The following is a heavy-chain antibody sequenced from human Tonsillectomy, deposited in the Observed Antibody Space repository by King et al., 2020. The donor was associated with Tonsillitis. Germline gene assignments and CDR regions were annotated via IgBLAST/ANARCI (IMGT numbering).Heavy chain of an antibody. V-gene: IGHV4-59*01. D-gene: IGHD2-21*01. J-gene: IGHJ4*02. CDR2: IYYSGST. CDR3: ARGRLNSGGFDC. Sequence: VQLQESGPGLVQPSETLSLTCTVSGGSISSYYWTWIRQPPGKGLEWIGYIYYSGSTNYNPSLESRVTISVDTSKNQFSLKLTSVTAADTAVYYCARGRLNSGGFDCWGQGTLVTVSS. CDR1: GGSISSYY.